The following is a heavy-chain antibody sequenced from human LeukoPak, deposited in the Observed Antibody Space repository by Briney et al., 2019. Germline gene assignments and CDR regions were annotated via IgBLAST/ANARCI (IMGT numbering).Heavy chain of an antibody. CDR1: GYTFTGYY. CDR2: INPNSGGT. V-gene: IGHV1-2*02. Sequence: ASVKVSCKASGYTFTGYYMHWVRQAPGQGLEWMGWINPNSGGTNYAQKFQGRVTMTRDTSISTAYMELSRLRSDDTAVYYCARDPAYGSGSYSHWGQGTLVTVSS. J-gene: IGHJ4*02. CDR3: ARDPAYGSGSYSH. D-gene: IGHD3-10*01.